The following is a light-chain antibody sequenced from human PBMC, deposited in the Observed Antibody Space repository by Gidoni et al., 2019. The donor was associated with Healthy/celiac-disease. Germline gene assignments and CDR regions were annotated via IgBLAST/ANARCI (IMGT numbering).Light chain of an antibody. CDR3: QQYYSTPPYT. Sequence: SQSVLYSSNNKNYLAWYQQKPGQPPKLLIYGASTRESGVPDRFSGSGSGTDFTLTISSLQAEDVAVYYCQQYYSTPPYTFGQGTKLEIK. V-gene: IGKV4-1*01. J-gene: IGKJ2*01. CDR1: QSVLYSSNNKNY. CDR2: GAS.